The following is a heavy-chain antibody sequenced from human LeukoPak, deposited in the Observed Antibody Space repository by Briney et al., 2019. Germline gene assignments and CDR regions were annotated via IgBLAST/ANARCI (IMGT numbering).Heavy chain of an antibody. V-gene: IGHV3-7*03. CDR3: AREGTAMVPFDY. D-gene: IGHD5-18*01. CDR1: GFIFSSYW. CDR2: IKKDGSEK. J-gene: IGHJ4*02. Sequence: GGSLRLSCAASGFIFSSYWMSWVRQAPGKGLEWVANIKKDGSEKYYVDSVKGRFTISRDNAKNSLYLQMNSLRAEDTAVYYCAREGTAMVPFDYWGQGTLVTVSS.